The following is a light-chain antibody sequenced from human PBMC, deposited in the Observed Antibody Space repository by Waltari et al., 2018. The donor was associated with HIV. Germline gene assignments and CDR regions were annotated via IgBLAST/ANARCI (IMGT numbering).Light chain of an antibody. V-gene: IGLV2-11*01. CDR3: CSYAGSYRGV. CDR1: SSDVGGYNY. J-gene: IGLJ2*01. Sequence: QSALTQPRSVSGSPGQSVTISCTGTSSDVGGYNYVSWYHQHPGKAPKLIIYDVSKRPSGVPDRFSGSKSGNTASLTISGLQAEDEADYYCCSYAGSYRGVFGGGTKLTVL. CDR2: DVS.